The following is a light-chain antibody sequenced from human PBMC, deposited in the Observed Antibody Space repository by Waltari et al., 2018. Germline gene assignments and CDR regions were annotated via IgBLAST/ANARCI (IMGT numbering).Light chain of an antibody. CDR1: ALPTKY. V-gene: IGLV3-10*01. CDR2: EDN. Sequence: SHELTQPPSVSLSPGQTARITCPGDALPTKYIYWYQQKSGQAPVMLIYEDNKRPSGSPRLSSGSSSGTLATLTVSGAVVEDEGDDYCYSTDSSSFPLFGGGTRLTVL. CDR3: YSTDSSSFPL. J-gene: IGLJ3*02.